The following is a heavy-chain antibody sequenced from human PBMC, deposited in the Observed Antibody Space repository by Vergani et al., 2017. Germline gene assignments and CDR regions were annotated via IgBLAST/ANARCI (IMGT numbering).Heavy chain of an antibody. CDR2: IYNSGTT. D-gene: IGHD2-2*01. CDR1: GGSVSSGDYY. V-gene: IGHV4-30-4*08. J-gene: IGHJ3*02. CDR3: ARDSHSSRRSFDI. Sequence: QVRLQESGPGLVKPSQTLSLTCAVSGGSVSSGDYYWSWIRQPPGKGLEWIGYIYNSGTTYYNPSLKSRVTISLQKSRNRFSLRLTSLTAADTALYYCARDSHSSRRSFDIWGQGTRVTVSS.